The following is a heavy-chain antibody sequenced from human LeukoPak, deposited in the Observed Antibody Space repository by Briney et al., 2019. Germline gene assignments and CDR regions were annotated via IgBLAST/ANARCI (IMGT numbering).Heavy chain of an antibody. J-gene: IGHJ4*02. CDR2: IYSGGDT. CDR3: ARSLDSNTYYPKNHFDY. Sequence: GGSLRLSCAASGFTVISYYMSWVRQAPGKALECVSIIYSGGDTYYADSVEGRFTISRDNSKNTVYLQMGSLRAEDTAIYYCARSLDSNTYYPKNHFDYWGQGTLVTVSS. D-gene: IGHD3-22*01. CDR1: GFTVISYY. V-gene: IGHV3-53*01.